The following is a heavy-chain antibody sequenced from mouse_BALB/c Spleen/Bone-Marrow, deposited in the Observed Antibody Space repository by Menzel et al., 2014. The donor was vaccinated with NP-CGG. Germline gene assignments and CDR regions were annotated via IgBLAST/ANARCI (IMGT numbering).Heavy chain of an antibody. D-gene: IGHD1-1*01. CDR3: ARSGYYGSSYFDY. CDR1: GYSFTGYF. CDR2: INPYNGDT. V-gene: IGHV1-20*02. J-gene: IGHJ2*01. Sequence: VQLQQSGPELVKPGASVKISCKASGYSFTGYFMNWVMRSHGKSLEWIGRINPYNGDTFYNQKFKGKATLTVDKSSSTAHMELRSLASEGSAVYYCARSGYYGSSYFDYWGQGTTLTVSS.